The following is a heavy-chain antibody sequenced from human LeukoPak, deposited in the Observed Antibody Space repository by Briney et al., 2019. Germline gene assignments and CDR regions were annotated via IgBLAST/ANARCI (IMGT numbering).Heavy chain of an antibody. Sequence: GGSLRLSCAASGFTFSDHFMTWLRQAPGKGLEWISYISGSGATYYADSVKGRFTISRDNAQNSLWLQMNSLRAEDTAVYYRARDPMYNGGNSGAFDFWGQGTLVTVSS. CDR3: ARDPMYNGGNSGAFDF. CDR2: ISGSGAT. V-gene: IGHV3-69-1*02. J-gene: IGHJ3*01. CDR1: GFTFSDHF. D-gene: IGHD4-23*01.